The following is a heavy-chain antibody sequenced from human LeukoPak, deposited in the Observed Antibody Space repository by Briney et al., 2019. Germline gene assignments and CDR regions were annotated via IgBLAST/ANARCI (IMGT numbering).Heavy chain of an antibody. CDR3: ATPYCSSTSCYTYYFDY. V-gene: IGHV3-11*04. CDR1: GFTFSDYY. D-gene: IGHD2-2*02. J-gene: IGHJ4*02. CDR2: ISSSGSTI. Sequence: GGSLRLSCEASGFTFSDYYMSWIRQAPGKGLEWVSYISSSGSTIYYADSVKGRFTISRDNAKNSLYLQMNSLRAEDTAVYYCATPYCSSTSCYTYYFDYWGQGTLVTVSS.